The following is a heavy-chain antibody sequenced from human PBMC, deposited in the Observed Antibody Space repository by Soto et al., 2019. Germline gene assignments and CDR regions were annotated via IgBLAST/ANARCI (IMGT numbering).Heavy chain of an antibody. J-gene: IGHJ5*02. CDR3: AANPYYDFWSGPFDP. Sequence: ASVKVSCKASGFTFTSSAVQWVRQARGQRLEWIGWIVVGSGNTNYAQKFQERVTITRDMSTSTAYMELSSLRSEDTAVYYCAANPYYDFWSGPFDPWGQGTLVTV. D-gene: IGHD3-3*01. CDR2: IVVGSGNT. CDR1: GFTFTSSA. V-gene: IGHV1-58*01.